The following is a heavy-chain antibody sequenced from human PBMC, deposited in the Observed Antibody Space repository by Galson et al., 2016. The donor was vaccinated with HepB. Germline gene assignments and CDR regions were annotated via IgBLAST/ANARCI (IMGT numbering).Heavy chain of an antibody. CDR3: ASDPRQWQRGYNYGFEY. J-gene: IGHJ4*02. V-gene: IGHV3-30*03. Sequence: SLRLSCAASGFTFSTYGMHWVRQAPGKGLEWVAVISYDGDTEYHADSVKGRFTISRDNSKNTLYLQMHRLRFEDTAVYYCASDPRQWQRGYNYGFEYWGQGTLASVSS. CDR1: GFTFSTYG. D-gene: IGHD5-18*01. CDR2: ISYDGDTE.